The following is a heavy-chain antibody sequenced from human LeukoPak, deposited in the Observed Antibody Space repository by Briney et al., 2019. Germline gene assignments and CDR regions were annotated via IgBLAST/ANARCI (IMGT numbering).Heavy chain of an antibody. CDR3: VRDGAYSASNI. CDR2: VSNSGSTI. D-gene: IGHD6-13*01. Sequence: GGSLRLSCAASGFTFSDEYMSWIRQAPGKGLEWISCVSNSGSTIYYADSVKGRFTISRDNVKNSLYLRMNSLRVEDTAVYYCVRDGAYSASNIWGQGTMVAVSS. J-gene: IGHJ3*02. CDR1: GFTFSDEY. V-gene: IGHV3-11*01.